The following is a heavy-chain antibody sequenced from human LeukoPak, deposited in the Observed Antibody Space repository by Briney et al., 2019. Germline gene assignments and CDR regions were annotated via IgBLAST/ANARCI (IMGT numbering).Heavy chain of an antibody. Sequence: GGSLRLSCAASGFIFSDYGMHWVRQAPGKGLEWVTVIWNDGSNTYYGDSVKGLFTISRDNSKNTLYLQMNSLRAEDTALYYCAKSLAPRVGLVVVNAYFDSWGQGTLVTVSS. CDR1: GFIFSDYG. J-gene: IGHJ4*02. D-gene: IGHD6-6*01. CDR3: AKSLAPRVGLVVVNAYFDS. CDR2: IWNDGSNT. V-gene: IGHV3-33*03.